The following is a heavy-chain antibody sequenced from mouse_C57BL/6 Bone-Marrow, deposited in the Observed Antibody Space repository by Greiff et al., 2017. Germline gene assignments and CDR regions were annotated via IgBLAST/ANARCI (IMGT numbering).Heavy chain of an antibody. D-gene: IGHD1-1*01. V-gene: IGHV1-54*01. Sequence: QVQLKESGAELVRPGTSVKVSCKASGYAFTNYLIEWVKQRPGQGLEWIGVINPGSGGTNYNEKFKGKATLTADKSSSTAYMQLSSLTSEDSAVYFCARCYGSSRYWYFDGWGTGTTVTVSS. CDR3: ARCYGSSRYWYFDG. CDR2: INPGSGGT. J-gene: IGHJ1*03. CDR1: GYAFTNYL.